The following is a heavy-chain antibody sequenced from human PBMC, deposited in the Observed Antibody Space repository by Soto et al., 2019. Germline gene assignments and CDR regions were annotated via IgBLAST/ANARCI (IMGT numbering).Heavy chain of an antibody. V-gene: IGHV1-69*13. Sequence: SVKVSRKASGGTFSSYVISWVRQAPGQGLEWMGGIIPIFGTANYAQKFQGRVTITADESTSTAYMELSSLRSEDTAVYYCAKDAPPSVSGFRGLSDYWGQGTLVTVSS. J-gene: IGHJ4*02. D-gene: IGHD6-19*01. CDR3: AKDAPPSVSGFRGLSDY. CDR1: GGTFSSYV. CDR2: IIPIFGTA.